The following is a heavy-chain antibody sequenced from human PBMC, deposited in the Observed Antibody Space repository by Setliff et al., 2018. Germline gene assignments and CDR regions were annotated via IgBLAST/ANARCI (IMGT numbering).Heavy chain of an antibody. J-gene: IGHJ6*03. CDR1: GYTITNFA. V-gene: IGHV7-4-1*02. CDR3: ARASRFGTIKYRGDYYMDV. Sequence: ASVKVSCKASGYTITNFALNWVRQAPGQGLEWMGWINTNTGNPSYAQGFTGRFVFSLDTSVSTAYLQISSLKAEDTALYYCARASRFGTIKYRGDYYMDVWGKGTTVTVSS. CDR2: INTNTGNP. D-gene: IGHD3-10*01.